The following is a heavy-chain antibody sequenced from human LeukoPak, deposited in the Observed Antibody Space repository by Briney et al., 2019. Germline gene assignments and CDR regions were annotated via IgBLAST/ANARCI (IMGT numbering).Heavy chain of an antibody. Sequence: PSQTLSLTCAVSGYSISSGYYWGWIRQPPGKGLEWIGNIYNSGSTDYNPSLKRRVTISVDTSKNQFSLRLSSVTAADTAVYYCARRRVDSGNHHFDYWGQGTLVTVSS. D-gene: IGHD1-26*01. CDR1: GYSISSGYY. CDR3: ARRRVDSGNHHFDY. V-gene: IGHV4-38-2*01. CDR2: IYNSGST. J-gene: IGHJ4*02.